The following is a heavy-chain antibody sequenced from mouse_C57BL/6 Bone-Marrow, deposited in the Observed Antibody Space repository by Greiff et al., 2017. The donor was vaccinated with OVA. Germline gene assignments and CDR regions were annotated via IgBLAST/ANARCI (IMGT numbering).Heavy chain of an antibody. CDR3: ARDYGSSYRFAY. D-gene: IGHD1-1*01. CDR1: GYTFTSYT. J-gene: IGHJ3*01. Sequence: QVQLKESGAELARPGASVKMSCKASGYTFTSYTMHWVKQRPGQGLEWIGYINPSSGYTKYNQKFKDKATLTADKSSSTAYMQLSSLTSEDSAVYYCARDYGSSYRFAYWGQGTLVTVSA. CDR2: INPSSGYT. V-gene: IGHV1-4*01.